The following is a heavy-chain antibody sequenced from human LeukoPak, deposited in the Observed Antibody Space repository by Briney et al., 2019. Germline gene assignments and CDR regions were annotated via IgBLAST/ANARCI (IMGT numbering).Heavy chain of an antibody. J-gene: IGHJ4*02. CDR2: IYYSGST. Sequence: SETLSLTCTVSGGSVSSGSYYWSWIRQPPGKGLEWIGYIYYSGSTNYNPSLKSRVTISADTSKNQFALDLRSVTAADTAVYYCTRDIGDFVSDFWGQGTLVTVSS. D-gene: IGHD2-21*02. CDR1: GGSVSSGSYY. V-gene: IGHV4-61*01. CDR3: TRDIGDFVSDF.